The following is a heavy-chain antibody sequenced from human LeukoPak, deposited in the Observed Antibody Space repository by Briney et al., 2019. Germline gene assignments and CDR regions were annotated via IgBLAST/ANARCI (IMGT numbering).Heavy chain of an antibody. Sequence: PSETLSLTCAVYGGSFSGYHWSWIRQPPGKGLEWIGEMNHSGSTNYNPSLKSRVTISVDTSKNQFSLKLSSVTAADTAVYYCARGRYYYGSGSYKYYYYYYMDVWGKGTTVTVSS. CDR2: MNHSGST. J-gene: IGHJ6*03. CDR1: GGSFSGYH. CDR3: ARGRYYYGSGSYKYYYYYYMDV. D-gene: IGHD3-10*01. V-gene: IGHV4-34*01.